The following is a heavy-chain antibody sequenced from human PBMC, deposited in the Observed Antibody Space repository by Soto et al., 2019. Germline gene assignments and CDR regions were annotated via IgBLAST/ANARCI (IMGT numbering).Heavy chain of an antibody. V-gene: IGHV1-69*13. CDR2: IIPIYGTA. Sequence: SVKVSCKASGGTFSSYAISWVRQAPGQGLEWMGGIIPIYGTANYAQRFQGRVTITADESTRTAYMELSSLRSEDMAVYYCASRYYYDSSGQYYFDYWGQGTLVNVSS. D-gene: IGHD3-22*01. J-gene: IGHJ4*02. CDR3: ASRYYYDSSGQYYFDY. CDR1: GGTFSSYA.